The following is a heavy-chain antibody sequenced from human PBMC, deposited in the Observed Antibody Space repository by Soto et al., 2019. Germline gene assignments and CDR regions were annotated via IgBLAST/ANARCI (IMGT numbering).Heavy chain of an antibody. CDR2: ISAYNGNT. Sequence: ASVKVSCKASGYTFTSYGISWVRQAPGQRLEWMGWISAYNGNTNYAQKLQGRVTMTTDTSTSTAYMELRSLRSDDTAVYYCARDRDFWSGYYIPDYPGQVTLVTVS. J-gene: IGHJ4*02. D-gene: IGHD3-3*01. V-gene: IGHV1-18*01. CDR1: GYTFTSYG. CDR3: ARDRDFWSGYYIPDY.